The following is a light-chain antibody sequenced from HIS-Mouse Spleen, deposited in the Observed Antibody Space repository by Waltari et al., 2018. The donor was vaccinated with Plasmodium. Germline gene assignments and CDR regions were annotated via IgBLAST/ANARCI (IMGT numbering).Light chain of an antibody. CDR2: DVS. V-gene: IGLV2-11*01. Sequence: QSALTQPRSVSGSPGPSVTISCTGTSRDVGGYNSVTWYQQPPGKAPKLMIYDVSKRPSGVPDRFSGSKSGNTASLTISGLQAEDEADYYCCSYAGSYTFVFGTGTKVTVL. CDR3: CSYAGSYTFV. J-gene: IGLJ1*01. CDR1: SRDVGGYNS.